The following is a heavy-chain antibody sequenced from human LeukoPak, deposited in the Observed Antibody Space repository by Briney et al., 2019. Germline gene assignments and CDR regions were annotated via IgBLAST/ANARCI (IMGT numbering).Heavy chain of an antibody. D-gene: IGHD6-13*01. V-gene: IGHV3-48*01. CDR1: GFTFSSYS. CDR2: ISSSSNTI. Sequence: GGSLRLSCAASGFTFSSYSINWVRQAPGKGLEWVSYISSSSNTIYYADSVKGRFTISRDNAKNSLYLQMTSLRAEDTAVYYCARDGFIAAAGIRGAPSDYWGQGTLVTVSS. J-gene: IGHJ4*02. CDR3: ARDGFIAAAGIRGAPSDY.